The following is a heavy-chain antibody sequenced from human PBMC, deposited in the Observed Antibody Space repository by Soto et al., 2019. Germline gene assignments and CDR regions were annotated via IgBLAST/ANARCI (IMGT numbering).Heavy chain of an antibody. J-gene: IGHJ6*03. D-gene: IGHD2-15*01. V-gene: IGHV4-59*01. CDR2: IYYSGST. CDR1: GGSISSYY. CDR3: ARGIYCSGGSCDFPRRDYYYYYMDV. Sequence: SETLSLTCTVSGGSISSYYWSWIRQPPGKGLEWSGYIYYSGSTNYNPSLKSRVTISVDTSKNQFSLKLSSVTAADTAVYYCARGIYCSGGSCDFPRRDYYYYYMDVWGKGTKVTVSS.